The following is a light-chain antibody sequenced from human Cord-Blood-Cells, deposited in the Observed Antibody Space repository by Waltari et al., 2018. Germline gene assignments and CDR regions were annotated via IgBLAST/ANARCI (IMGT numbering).Light chain of an antibody. CDR1: SSALGGYNY. CDR2: DVS. V-gene: IGLV2-14*01. J-gene: IGLJ3*02. Sequence: QSALTQPASGSGSPGQSITISCTGTSSALGGYNYVSWYQQHPGKAPNLMIYDVSKRPSGVSNRCSGSKSGNTASLTISGLQAEDEADYYCSSYTSSSTFVFGGGTKLTVL. CDR3: SSYTSSSTFV.